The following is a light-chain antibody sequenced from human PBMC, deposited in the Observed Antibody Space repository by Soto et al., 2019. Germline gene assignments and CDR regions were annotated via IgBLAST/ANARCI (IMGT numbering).Light chain of an antibody. J-gene: IGKJ3*01. Sequence: EIVLTQSPATLSLSPGERATISCRASQSVSSYLAWYQQKPGQAPRLLIYDASNMATGIPARFSGSGSGTDFTITIISLEPEDFAVYYCQQRSNWPRFTFGPGTKVDIK. CDR1: QSVSSY. CDR3: QQRSNWPRFT. CDR2: DAS. V-gene: IGKV3-11*01.